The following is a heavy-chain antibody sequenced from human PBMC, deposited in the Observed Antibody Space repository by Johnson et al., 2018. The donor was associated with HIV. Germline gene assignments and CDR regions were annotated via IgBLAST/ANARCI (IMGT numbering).Heavy chain of an antibody. Sequence: EQLVESGGGVVQPGGSLRLSCAASGFTFSSYWMSWVRQAPGEGLEWVANINQDGSEKNYVDSVKGRFAISRDNAKNSLYLQINSLRAEDTAVYYCAKDGMGGNYWYAFDIWGQGTMVTVSS. CDR1: GFTFSSYW. CDR2: INQDGSEK. V-gene: IGHV3-7*05. J-gene: IGHJ3*02. CDR3: AKDGMGGNYWYAFDI. D-gene: IGHD1-26*01.